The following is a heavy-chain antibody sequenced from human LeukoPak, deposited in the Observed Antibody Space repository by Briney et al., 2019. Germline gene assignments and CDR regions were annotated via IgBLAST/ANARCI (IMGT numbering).Heavy chain of an antibody. Sequence: GGSLRLSCAASGFTFSSYAMHWVRQAPGKGLEWVAVISYDGSNKYYADSVKGRFTISRDNSKNTLYLRINSLRAEDTAVYYCARLGLSGSQPYYYYYGMDVWGQGTTVTVSS. CDR3: ARLGLSGSQPYYYYYGMDV. V-gene: IGHV3-30-3*01. D-gene: IGHD1-26*01. CDR1: GFTFSSYA. CDR2: ISYDGSNK. J-gene: IGHJ6*02.